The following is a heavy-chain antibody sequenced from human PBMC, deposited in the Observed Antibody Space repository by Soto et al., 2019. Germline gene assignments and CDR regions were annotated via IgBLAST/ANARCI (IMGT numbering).Heavy chain of an antibody. Sequence: ASVKVSCKASGYTFTSYGISWVRQAPGQGLEWMGWISAYNGNTNYAQKLQGRVTMTTDTSTSTAYMELRSLRSDDTVVYYCARDSASTDSSGYMIDYWGQGTLVTVSS. CDR3: ARDSASTDSSGYMIDY. D-gene: IGHD3-22*01. CDR2: ISAYNGNT. J-gene: IGHJ4*02. V-gene: IGHV1-18*04. CDR1: GYTFTSYG.